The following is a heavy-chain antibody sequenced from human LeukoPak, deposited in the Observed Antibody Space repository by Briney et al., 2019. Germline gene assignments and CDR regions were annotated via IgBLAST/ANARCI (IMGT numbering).Heavy chain of an antibody. CDR1: GYTFTGYY. D-gene: IGHD6-13*01. CDR3: AISSWYNYYYGMDV. J-gene: IGHJ6*02. Sequence: ASVKVSCKASGYTFTGYYMHWVRQAPGQGLEWMGWINPNSGGTNYAQKFQGRVTMTRDTSISTAYMELSRLRSEDTAVYYCAISSWYNYYYGMDVWGQGTTVTVSS. CDR2: INPNSGGT. V-gene: IGHV1-2*02.